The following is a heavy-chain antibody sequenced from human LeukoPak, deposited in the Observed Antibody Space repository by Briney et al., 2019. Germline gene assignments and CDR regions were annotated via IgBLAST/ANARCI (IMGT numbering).Heavy chain of an antibody. D-gene: IGHD1-14*01. CDR2: IYYSGST. CDR1: GGSISSYY. CDR3: ARARPGVAGFFDC. V-gene: IGHV4-59*01. Sequence: NPSETLSLTCTVSGGSISSYYWSWIRQPPGKGLEWIGYIYYSGSTNYNPSLKSRVTISVDTSKYQFSLKLSSVTAADTAVYYCARARPGVAGFFDCWGQGTLVTVSS. J-gene: IGHJ4*02.